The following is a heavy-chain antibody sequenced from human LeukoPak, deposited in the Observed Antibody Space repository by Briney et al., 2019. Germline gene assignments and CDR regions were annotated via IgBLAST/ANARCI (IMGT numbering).Heavy chain of an antibody. D-gene: IGHD6-13*01. V-gene: IGHV4-39*01. CDR1: GGSISSSSYY. CDR2: IYYSGST. Sequence: SETLSLTCTVSGGSISSSSYYWGWIRQPPGKGLEWIGSIYYSGSTYYNPSLKSRVTISVDTSKNQISLKLSSVTAADTAVYYCARQISSWYFDYWGQGTLVTVSS. CDR3: ARQISSWYFDY. J-gene: IGHJ4*02.